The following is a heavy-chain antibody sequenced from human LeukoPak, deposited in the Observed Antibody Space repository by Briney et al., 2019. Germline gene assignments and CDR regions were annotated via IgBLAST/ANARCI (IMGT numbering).Heavy chain of an antibody. CDR3: ASRDGYNYPYDC. CDR2: INHSGST. CDR1: GGSFSGYY. Sequence: SETLSLTCAVYGGSFSGYYWSWIRQPPGKGLEWIGEINHSGSTNYNPSLKSRVTISVDTSKNQFSLKLSSVTAADTAVYYCASRDGYNYPYDCWGQGTLSPSPQ. V-gene: IGHV4-34*01. D-gene: IGHD5-12*01. J-gene: IGHJ4*02.